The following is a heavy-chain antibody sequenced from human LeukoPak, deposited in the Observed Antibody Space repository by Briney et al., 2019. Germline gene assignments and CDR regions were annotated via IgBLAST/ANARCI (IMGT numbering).Heavy chain of an antibody. D-gene: IGHD3-3*01. CDR2: INHSGST. V-gene: IGHV4-34*01. J-gene: IGHJ6*02. CDR3: ARAPKTIFGVVNLFYGMDV. Sequence: SETLSLTCAVYGGSFSGYYWSWIRQPPGKGLEWIGEINHSGSTNYNPSLKSRVTISVDTSKNQFSLKLSSVTAAGTAVYYCARAPKTIFGVVNLFYGMDVWGQGTTVTVSS. CDR1: GGSFSGYY.